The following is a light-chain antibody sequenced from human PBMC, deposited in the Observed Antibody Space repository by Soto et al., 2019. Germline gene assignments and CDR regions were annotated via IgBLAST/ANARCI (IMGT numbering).Light chain of an antibody. CDR2: HTS. CDR3: QQYGTPRSVT. Sequence: ETVLTQSPGTLSLSPGERATLSCRASQSVGGSLAWYQQRPGQAPRLLVYHTSNRATGIPDRFSASGSGTDFTLTISRLEPEDFAVYYCQQYGTPRSVTFGQGTRL. J-gene: IGKJ5*01. CDR1: QSVGGS. V-gene: IGKV3-20*01.